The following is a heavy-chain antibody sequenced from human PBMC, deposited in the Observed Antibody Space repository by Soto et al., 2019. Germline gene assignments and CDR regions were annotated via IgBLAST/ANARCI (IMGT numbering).Heavy chain of an antibody. J-gene: IGHJ6*02. V-gene: IGHV4-30-4*01. CDR2: IYYSGST. Sequence: QVQLQESGPGLVKPSQTLSLTCTVSGGSISSGDYYWSWIRQPPGKGLEWIGYIYYSGSTYYNPSLKSRVTISVDTSKNQFSLKLSSVTAADTAVYYCARVEAPEINYYYYGMDVWGQGTTVTVSS. CDR3: ARVEAPEINYYYYGMDV. D-gene: IGHD1-1*01. CDR1: GGSISSGDYY.